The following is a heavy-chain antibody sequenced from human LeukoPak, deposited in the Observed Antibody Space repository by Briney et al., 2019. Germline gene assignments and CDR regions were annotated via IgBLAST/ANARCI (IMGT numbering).Heavy chain of an antibody. CDR2: ITNSGTNT. Sequence: GGSLRLSCTASAFTFSNYPMSWVRQAPGKGLEWVSAITNSGTNTYYTDSARGRFTISRDNSKSTLYLQMNSLRAEDTAIYYCAKEGTAGGAGYFDSWGQGTLVTVSS. CDR3: AKEGTAGGAGYFDS. J-gene: IGHJ4*02. D-gene: IGHD3-10*01. V-gene: IGHV3-23*01. CDR1: AFTFSNYP.